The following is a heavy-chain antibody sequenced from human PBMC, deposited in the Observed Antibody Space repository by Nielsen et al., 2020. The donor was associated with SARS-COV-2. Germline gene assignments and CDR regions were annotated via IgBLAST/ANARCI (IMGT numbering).Heavy chain of an antibody. CDR3: ARGTQQLVRFYYYYGMDV. J-gene: IGHJ6*02. CDR1: GFTFSSYD. CDR2: IGTAGDT. Sequence: ETLSLTCAASGFTFSSYDMHWVRQATGKGLEWVSAIGTAGDTYYPGSVKGRFTISRENAKNSLYLQMNSLRAGDTAVYYCARGTQQLVRFYYYYGMDVWGQGTTVTVSS. V-gene: IGHV3-13*04. D-gene: IGHD6-13*01.